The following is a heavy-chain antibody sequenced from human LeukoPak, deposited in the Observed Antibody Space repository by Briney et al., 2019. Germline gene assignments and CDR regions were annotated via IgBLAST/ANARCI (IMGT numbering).Heavy chain of an antibody. V-gene: IGHV3-30-3*01. CDR3: ARAVSIAAAPADV. CDR2: ISYDGSNK. Sequence: QSGGSLRLSCAASGFTFSSNAMSWVRQAPGKGLEWVAVISYDGSNKYYADSVKGRFTISRDNSKNTLYLQMNSLRAEDTAVYYCARAVSIAAAPADVWGQGTTVTVSS. D-gene: IGHD6-13*01. CDR1: GFTFSSNA. J-gene: IGHJ6*02.